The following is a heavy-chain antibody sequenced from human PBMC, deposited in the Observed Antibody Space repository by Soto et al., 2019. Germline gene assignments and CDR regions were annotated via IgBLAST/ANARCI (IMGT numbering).Heavy chain of an antibody. Sequence: GASVKVACKPSGFTFTSSAVQWVRQARGQRLEWIGWIVVGSGNTNYAQKFQERVTITRDMSTSTAYMELSSLRSEDTAVYYCAADTGTPWGWDYYYYGMDVWGQGTTVTVSS. CDR2: IVVGSGNT. V-gene: IGHV1-58*01. D-gene: IGHD1-1*01. CDR1: GFTFTSSA. CDR3: AADTGTPWGWDYYYYGMDV. J-gene: IGHJ6*02.